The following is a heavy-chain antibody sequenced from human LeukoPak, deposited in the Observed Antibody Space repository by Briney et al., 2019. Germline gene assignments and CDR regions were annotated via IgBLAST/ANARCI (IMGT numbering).Heavy chain of an antibody. Sequence: GGSVRLSCAASGFTVSSNTMSWVRQAPGKGLEWVSVIYSGGSTYYADSVKGRFTISRDNSKNTLYLQMNSLRAEDTAVYYCARTYSGYSYGMYWYFDLWGRGTLVTVSS. CDR2: IYSGGST. CDR1: GFTVSSNT. D-gene: IGHD5-18*01. V-gene: IGHV3-53*01. CDR3: ARTYSGYSYGMYWYFDL. J-gene: IGHJ2*01.